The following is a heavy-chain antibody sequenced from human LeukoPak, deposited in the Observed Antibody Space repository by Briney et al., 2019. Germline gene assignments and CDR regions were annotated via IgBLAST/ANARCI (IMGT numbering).Heavy chain of an antibody. V-gene: IGHV3-66*01. CDR3: ARDIISSGWGTFSGMDV. D-gene: IGHD6-19*01. J-gene: IGHJ6*02. Sequence: GGSLRLSCIVSGFSVSRNYMSRVRQAPGKGLEWVSSVSSGGTTYYADSVKGRFTISRDNSKNSLDLQMNRLRAEDTAVYYCARDIISSGWGTFSGMDVWGQGTTVTVSS. CDR2: VSSGGTT. CDR1: GFSVSRNY.